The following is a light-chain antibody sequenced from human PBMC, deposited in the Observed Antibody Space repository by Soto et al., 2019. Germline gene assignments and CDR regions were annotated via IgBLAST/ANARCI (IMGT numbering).Light chain of an antibody. V-gene: IGKV3-20*01. Sequence: EIVLTQSPGTLSLSPGERATLSCMASQSVSSNYLAWYQQIPGQPPRLLISDASSRATGIPDRFSGTGSGTDFTLTISRLEPEDFAVYYCQQYGSSRWTFGQGTKVEIK. CDR3: QQYGSSRWT. CDR1: QSVSSNY. J-gene: IGKJ1*01. CDR2: DAS.